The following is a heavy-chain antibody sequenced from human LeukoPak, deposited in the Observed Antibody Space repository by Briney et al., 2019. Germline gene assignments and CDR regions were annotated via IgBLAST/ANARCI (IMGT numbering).Heavy chain of an antibody. V-gene: IGHV4-61*02. D-gene: IGHD2-2*01. Sequence: SETLSLTCTVSGGSISSGSYYWSWIRQPAGKGLEWIGRIYTSGSTNYNPSLKSRLTISVDTSKKQFSLKLSSVTAADTAVYYCARPPYCSSTSCYRAFDIWGRGTMVTVSS. CDR2: IYTSGST. CDR1: GGSISSGSYY. CDR3: ARPPYCSSTSCYRAFDI. J-gene: IGHJ3*02.